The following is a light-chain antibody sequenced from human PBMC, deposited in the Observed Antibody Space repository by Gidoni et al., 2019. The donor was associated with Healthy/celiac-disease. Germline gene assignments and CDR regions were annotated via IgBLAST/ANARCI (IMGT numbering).Light chain of an antibody. V-gene: IGKV3-20*01. CDR1: QIISSYY. CDR3: QQYDSSPRT. J-gene: IGKJ1*01. CDR2: GAS. Sequence: EIVLTQSPGTLSLSPGERATLSCRASQIISSYYLAWYQQKAGQAPRLLIYGASSRATGIPDRFSGSGSGTGFTLTISRLEPEDFAVYYCQQYDSSPRTFGQGTKVEIK.